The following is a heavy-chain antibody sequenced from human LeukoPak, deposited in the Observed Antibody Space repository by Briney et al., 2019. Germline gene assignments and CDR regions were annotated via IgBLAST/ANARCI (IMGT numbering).Heavy chain of an antibody. V-gene: IGHV3-23*01. CDR3: AKTRPLDSSSWSHGDY. J-gene: IGHJ4*02. Sequence: GGSLRLSCAASGFTFSSSAMSWVRQVPGKGLEWVSGISASGGSTSYADSVRGRFTISRDNSKNTLYVQMNSLRAEDTAVYYCAKTRPLDSSSWSHGDYWGQGTLVTVSS. CDR2: ISASGGST. D-gene: IGHD6-13*01. CDR1: GFTFSSSA.